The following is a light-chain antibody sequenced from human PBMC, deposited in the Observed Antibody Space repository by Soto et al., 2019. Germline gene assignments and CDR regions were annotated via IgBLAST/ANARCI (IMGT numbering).Light chain of an antibody. CDR1: QTISSY. V-gene: IGKV1-39*01. J-gene: IGKJ2*01. Sequence: DIQMTQSPSSLSASVGDRVTITCRASQTISSYLNWYQQKPGKAPKLLIYAASRLQSGVPSRFSGSGSGTDFTLTISSLQPDDVATYYCQQSHGIPYTFGQGTKLEIK. CDR2: AAS. CDR3: QQSHGIPYT.